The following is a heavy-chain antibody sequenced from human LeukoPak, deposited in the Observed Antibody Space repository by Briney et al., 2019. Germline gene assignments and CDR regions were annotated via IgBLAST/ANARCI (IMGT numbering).Heavy chain of an antibody. CDR3: AKCGSGWSHFDY. V-gene: IGHV3-33*06. D-gene: IGHD6-19*01. CDR1: GFTFSNSG. CDR2: IWYDGTKK. Sequence: GGSLRLSCEASGFTFSNSGMHWVRQAPGKGLEWVAVIWYDGTKKYYADSVKGRFTISRENSKNTLSLQMDSLRAEDTAVYYCAKCGSGWSHFDYSGQETLVTVSS. J-gene: IGHJ4*02.